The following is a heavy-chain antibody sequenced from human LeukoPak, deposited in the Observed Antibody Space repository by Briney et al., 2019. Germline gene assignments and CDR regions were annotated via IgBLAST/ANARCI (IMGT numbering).Heavy chain of an antibody. D-gene: IGHD2-2*01. Sequence: ETLSLTCAVYGGSFSGYYWSWIRQPPGKGLEWIGEINHSGSTNYNPSLKSRVTISVDTSKNQFSLKLSSVTAADTAVYYCARGRRIVVVPAATKTDYYYYGMDVWGQGTTVTVSS. CDR1: GGSFSGYY. V-gene: IGHV4-34*01. CDR3: ARGRRIVVVPAATKTDYYYYGMDV. J-gene: IGHJ6*02. CDR2: INHSGST.